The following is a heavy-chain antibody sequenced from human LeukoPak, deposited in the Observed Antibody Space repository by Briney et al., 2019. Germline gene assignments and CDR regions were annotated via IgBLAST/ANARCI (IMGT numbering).Heavy chain of an antibody. V-gene: IGHV3-30-3*01. J-gene: IGHJ3*02. CDR3: ARGGDQLLHDAFDI. CDR2: ISYDGSNK. Sequence: QTGGSLRLSCAASGFTFSSYAMHWVRQAPGKGLEWVAVISYDGSNKYYADSVKGRFTISRDNSKNTLYLQMNSLRAEDTAVYYCARGGDQLLHDAFDIWGQGTMVTVSS. CDR1: GFTFSSYA. D-gene: IGHD2-2*01.